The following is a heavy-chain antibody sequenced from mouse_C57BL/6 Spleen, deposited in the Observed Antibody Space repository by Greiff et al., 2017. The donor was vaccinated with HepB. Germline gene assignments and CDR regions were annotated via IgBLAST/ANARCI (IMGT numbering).Heavy chain of an antibody. V-gene: IGHV3-8*01. Sequence: QLQQSGPGLAKPSQTLSLTCSVTGYSIPSDYWNWIRKFPGNKLEYMGYISYSGSTYYNPSLKSRISITRDTSKNQYYLQLNSVTTEDTATYYCARYGSFLLYFDYWGQGTTLTVSS. CDR2: ISYSGST. J-gene: IGHJ2*01. D-gene: IGHD1-1*01. CDR3: ARYGSFLLYFDY. CDR1: GYSIPSDY.